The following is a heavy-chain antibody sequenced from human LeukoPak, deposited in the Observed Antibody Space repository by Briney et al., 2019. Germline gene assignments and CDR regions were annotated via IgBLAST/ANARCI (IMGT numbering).Heavy chain of an antibody. D-gene: IGHD3-22*01. CDR1: GGSFSGYY. CDR2: INHSGST. J-gene: IGHJ3*02. Sequence: PSETLSLTCAVYGGSFSGYYWSWIRQPPGKGLEWIGEINHSGSTNYNPSLKSRVTISVDTSKNQFSLKLSSVTAADTAVYYCARSPLPDSSVPFAFDIWGQGTMVTVSS. CDR3: ARSPLPDSSVPFAFDI. V-gene: IGHV4-34*01.